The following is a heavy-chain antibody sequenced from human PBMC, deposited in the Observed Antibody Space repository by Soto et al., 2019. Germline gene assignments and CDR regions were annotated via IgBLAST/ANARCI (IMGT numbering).Heavy chain of an antibody. D-gene: IGHD6-19*01. CDR1: GDIVSSNTAA. J-gene: IGHJ4*02. V-gene: IGHV6-1*01. CDR3: ARDGQWRLDY. Sequence: SQTLSLTCAISGDIVSSNTAAWNWIRQSPSRGLEWLGRTYFRSKWYNDYAVSVKSRITINPDTSKNQFSLQLNSVTPEDTALYYCARDGQWRLDYWGQGMLVTVSS. CDR2: TYFRSKWYN.